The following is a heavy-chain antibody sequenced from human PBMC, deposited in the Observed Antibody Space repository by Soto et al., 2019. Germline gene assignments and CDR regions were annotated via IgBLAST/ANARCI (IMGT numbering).Heavy chain of an antibody. Sequence: SETLSLTCAVYGGSFSGYYWSWIRQPPGKGLEWIGEINHSGGTNYNPSLKSRVTISVDTSKNQFSLKLSSVTAADTAVYYCARGRKGYSSSWSFDYWGQGTLVTVSS. D-gene: IGHD6-13*01. V-gene: IGHV4-34*01. J-gene: IGHJ4*02. CDR3: ARGRKGYSSSWSFDY. CDR1: GGSFSGYY. CDR2: INHSGGT.